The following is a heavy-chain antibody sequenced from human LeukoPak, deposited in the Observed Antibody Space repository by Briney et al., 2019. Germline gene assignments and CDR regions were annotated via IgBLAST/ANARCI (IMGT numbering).Heavy chain of an antibody. CDR1: GFTVSSNY. J-gene: IGHJ4*02. CDR3: ARDLPQLGYCSGGSRYRGGY. Sequence: GGSLRLSCAASGFTVSSNYMSWVRQAPGKGLEWVSVIYSGGITYYADSVKGRFTISRDNSKDTLYLQMNSLRAEDTAVYYCARDLPQLGYCSGGSRYRGGYWGQGTLVTVSS. V-gene: IGHV3-66*01. CDR2: IYSGGIT. D-gene: IGHD2-15*01.